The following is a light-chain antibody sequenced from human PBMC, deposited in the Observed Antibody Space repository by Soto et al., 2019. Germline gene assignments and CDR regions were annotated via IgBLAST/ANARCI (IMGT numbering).Light chain of an antibody. CDR1: QNIGIN. CDR2: GAS. V-gene: IGKV3-15*01. J-gene: IGKJ3*01. CDR3: QHYDNWPFS. Sequence: EIVLTQSPATLSVSPGEGATLSCRASQNIGINLAWYQQKAGQVPSLLIYGASTRASGFPPRFSGSGSGTHFTLTISSLQSEDFAIYYCQHYDNWPFSFGPGTTVDFK.